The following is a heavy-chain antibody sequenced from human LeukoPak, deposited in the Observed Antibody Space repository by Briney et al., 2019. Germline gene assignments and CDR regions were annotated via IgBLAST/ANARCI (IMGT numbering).Heavy chain of an antibody. CDR1: GYTFTRYY. V-gene: IGHV1-46*01. Sequence: ASVKVSCKASGYTFTRYYMHWVRQAPGQGPEWMGIINPSGGSTTYAQKFQGRVTMTRDTSTSTVYMELSSLRSEDTAVYYCAGEAQREDYYGMDVWGKGTTVTVSS. CDR2: INPSGGST. D-gene: IGHD1-26*01. CDR3: AGEAQREDYYGMDV. J-gene: IGHJ6*04.